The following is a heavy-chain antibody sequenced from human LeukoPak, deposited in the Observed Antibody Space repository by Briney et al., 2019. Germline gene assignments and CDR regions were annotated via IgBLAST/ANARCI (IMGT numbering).Heavy chain of an antibody. J-gene: IGHJ5*02. CDR1: GGSLSGYY. CDR3: ARGGYYYGSGSLFRSGWFDP. V-gene: IGHV4-34*01. Sequence: SETLSLTCAVYGGSLSGYYWSWIRQPPGKGLEWIGEINHSGSTNYNPSLKSRVTISVDTSKNQFSLKLSSVTAADTAVYYCARGGYYYGSGSLFRSGWFDPWGQGTLVTVSS. CDR2: INHSGST. D-gene: IGHD3-10*01.